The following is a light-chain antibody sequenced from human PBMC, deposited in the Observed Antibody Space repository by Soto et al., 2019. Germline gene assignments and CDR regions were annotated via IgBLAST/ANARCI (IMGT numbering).Light chain of an antibody. CDR3: QQSYSTPET. Sequence: IQMPQSPSSLSADVGDRVPISCRASQSISSYLNWYQQKPGKAPKLLIYAASSLQSGVPSRFSGSGPGTDFTLTISSLQPEDFATYYCQQSYSTPETFGQGTKV. J-gene: IGKJ1*01. CDR1: QSISSY. CDR2: AAS. V-gene: IGKV1-39*01.